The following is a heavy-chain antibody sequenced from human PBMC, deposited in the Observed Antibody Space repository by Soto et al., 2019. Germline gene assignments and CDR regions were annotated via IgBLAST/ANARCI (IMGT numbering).Heavy chain of an antibody. CDR2: IYYSGST. V-gene: IGHV4-39*01. D-gene: IGHD4-17*01. Sequence: QLQLQESGPGLVKPSETLSLTCTVSGVSISSSSYYWGWIRQPPGKGLEWIGSIYYSGSTYYNPSLKSRVTISVDTSKNQFSLKMSSVTAADTAVYYCARCYRGDYRDGLNFDVCGRGTLVTVS. CDR1: GVSISSSSYY. CDR3: ARCYRGDYRDGLNFDV. J-gene: IGHJ2*01.